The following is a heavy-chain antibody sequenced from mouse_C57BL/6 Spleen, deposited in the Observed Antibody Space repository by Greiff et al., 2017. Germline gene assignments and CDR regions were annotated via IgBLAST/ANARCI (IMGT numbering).Heavy chain of an antibody. V-gene: IGHV1-64*01. CDR3: ARRIEIYYYAMDY. CDR2: IHPNSGST. J-gene: IGHJ4*01. CDR1: GYTFTSYW. Sequence: VQLQQPGAELVKPGASVKLSCKASGYTFTSYWMHWVKQRPGQGLEWIGMIHPNSGSTNYNEKFKSKATLTVDKSSSTAYMQLSSLTSEDSAVYYCARRIEIYYYAMDYWGQGTSVTVSS.